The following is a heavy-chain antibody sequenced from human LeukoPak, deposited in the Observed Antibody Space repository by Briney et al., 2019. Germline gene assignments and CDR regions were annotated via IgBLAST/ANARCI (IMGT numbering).Heavy chain of an antibody. J-gene: IGHJ4*02. CDR2: IIPIFGTA. D-gene: IGHD6-13*01. V-gene: IGHV1-69*06. Sequence: SVKVSCKASGGTFSSYAISWVRQAPGQGLEWMGGIIPIFGTANYAQKFQGRVTVTADKSTSTAYMELSSLRSEDTAVYYCAREVAHSSFYDYWGQGTLVTVSS. CDR3: AREVAHSSFYDY. CDR1: GGTFSSYA.